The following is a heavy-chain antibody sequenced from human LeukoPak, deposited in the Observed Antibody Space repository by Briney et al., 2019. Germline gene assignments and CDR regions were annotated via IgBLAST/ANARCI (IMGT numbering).Heavy chain of an antibody. D-gene: IGHD3-9*01. CDR3: ARDGLRYFDWLSPDYYYYMDV. V-gene: IGHV1-18*01. CDR2: ISAYNGNT. Sequence: ASVKVSCKASGYTFTSYGISWVRQAPGQGLEWMGWISAYNGNTNFAQKLQGRVTMTTDTSTSTAYMELRSLRSDDTAVYYCARDGLRYFDWLSPDYYYYMDVWGKGTTVTISS. CDR1: GYTFTSYG. J-gene: IGHJ6*03.